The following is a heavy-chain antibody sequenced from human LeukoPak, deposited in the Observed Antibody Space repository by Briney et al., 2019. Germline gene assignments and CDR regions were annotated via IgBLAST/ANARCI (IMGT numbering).Heavy chain of an antibody. CDR3: ARVLFSYAVGAGFDT. Sequence: PGGSLRLSCAASGFTVSSNYMSWVRQAPGKGLEWVSVIYSGGSTYYADSVKGRFTISRDNSKNTLYLQMNSLRAEDTAVYYCARVLFSYAVGAGFDTWGQGTMVTVSS. CDR2: IYSGGST. J-gene: IGHJ3*02. V-gene: IGHV3-66*02. CDR1: GFTVSSNY. D-gene: IGHD1-26*01.